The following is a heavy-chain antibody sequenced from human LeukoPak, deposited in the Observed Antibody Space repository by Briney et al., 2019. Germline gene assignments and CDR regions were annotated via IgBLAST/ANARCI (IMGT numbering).Heavy chain of an antibody. Sequence: SETLSLTCTVSGGSISSYYWSWIRQPAGKGLEWVGRIYMRGNTNYNPSLKSRVVISMDTSKNQFSLRLTSVTAADTAVHFCAREGDWSALDFWGQGTLVTVSS. J-gene: IGHJ4*02. V-gene: IGHV4-4*07. CDR2: IYMRGNT. CDR3: AREGDWSALDF. D-gene: IGHD2-21*01. CDR1: GGSISSYY.